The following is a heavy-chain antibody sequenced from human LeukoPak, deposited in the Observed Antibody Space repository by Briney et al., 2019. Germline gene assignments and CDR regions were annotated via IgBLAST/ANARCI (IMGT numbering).Heavy chain of an antibody. CDR1: GFTFSNYG. J-gene: IGHJ4*02. CDR3: ARDNEYCTGGTCRLDY. Sequence: GRSLRPSCAASGFTFSNYGIHWVRQAPGKGLEWVAVISYDGSNKYYAESVKGRFTISRDNSKNTLYLQMNSLRAEDTAVYYCARDNEYCTGGTCRLDYWGQGALVTVSS. D-gene: IGHD2-15*01. CDR2: ISYDGSNK. V-gene: IGHV3-30*03.